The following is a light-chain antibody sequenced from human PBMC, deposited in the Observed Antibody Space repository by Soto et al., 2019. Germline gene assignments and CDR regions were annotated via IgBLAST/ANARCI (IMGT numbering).Light chain of an antibody. V-gene: IGKV1-5*01. Sequence: DTPMTQSPSPLSASVGDRVTITCRASQSVNKWLAWFQQKPGKVPKLLIFDASTLQSGVPSRFSGSGSGTEFTLTISSLQPDDFATYYCQHYNSYSEAFGQWTKVDI. CDR2: DAS. J-gene: IGKJ1*01. CDR3: QHYNSYSEA. CDR1: QSVNKW.